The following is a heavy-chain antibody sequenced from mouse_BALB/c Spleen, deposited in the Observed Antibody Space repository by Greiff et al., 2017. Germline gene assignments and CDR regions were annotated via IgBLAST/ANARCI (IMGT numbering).Heavy chain of an antibody. CDR2: INPSNGGT. CDR1: GYTFTSYY. CDR3: TRGGNGYHRMDY. V-gene: IGHV1S81*02. J-gene: IGHJ4*01. Sequence: QVQLQQSGAELVKPGASVKLSCKASGYTFTSYYMYWVKQRPGQGLEWIGEINPSNGGTNFNEKFKSKATLTVDKSSSTAYMQLSSLTSEDSAVYYCTRGGNGYHRMDYWGQGTSVTVSS. D-gene: IGHD2-2*01.